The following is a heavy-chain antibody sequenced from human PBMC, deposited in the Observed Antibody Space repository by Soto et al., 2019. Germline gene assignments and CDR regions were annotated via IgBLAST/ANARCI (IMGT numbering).Heavy chain of an antibody. V-gene: IGHV4-30-4*01. CDR1: GGSISSGDYY. CDR3: TRNGALDY. Sequence: QVQLQESGPGLVKPSQTLSLTCTVSGGSISSGDYYWSWIRQPPGKGLEWIGYILYSGTTNYNPSLESRLTISVDTSKNQFSLKLTSVTAADTAVYYCTRNGALDYWGRGTLVTVSS. CDR2: ILYSGTT. J-gene: IGHJ4*02. D-gene: IGHD2-8*01.